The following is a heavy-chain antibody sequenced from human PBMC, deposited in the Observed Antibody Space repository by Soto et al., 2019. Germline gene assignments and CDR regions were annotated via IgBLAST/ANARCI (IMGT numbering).Heavy chain of an antibody. V-gene: IGHV4-59*01. CDR3: ARDQSDSSGPHDAFYI. Sequence: QVQLQESGPGLVKPSETLSLTCTVSGGSISSYYWSWIRQPPGKGLEWIGYIYYSGSTNYNPSLKSRVTLSVDPSKNPFSLKLSSVTAADTAVYYCARDQSDSSGPHDAFYIWGQGTMVPVSS. J-gene: IGHJ3*02. CDR2: IYYSGST. D-gene: IGHD3-22*01. CDR1: GGSISSYY.